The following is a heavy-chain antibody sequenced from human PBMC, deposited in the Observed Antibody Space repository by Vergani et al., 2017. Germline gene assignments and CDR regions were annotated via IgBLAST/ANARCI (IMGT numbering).Heavy chain of an antibody. V-gene: IGHV4-30-4*08. CDR3: ARDRRGSSWYIDY. D-gene: IGHD6-13*01. Sequence: QVQLQESGPGLVKPSQTLSLTCSVFGDSINSGRFYWSWVRQSPGKGLEWMAFVSHDGNPYYNPSLESRVTISVDTSKNQFSLKLSSVTAADTAVYYCARDRRGSSWYIDYWGQGTLVTVSS. J-gene: IGHJ4*02. CDR2: VSHDGNP. CDR1: GDSINSGRFY.